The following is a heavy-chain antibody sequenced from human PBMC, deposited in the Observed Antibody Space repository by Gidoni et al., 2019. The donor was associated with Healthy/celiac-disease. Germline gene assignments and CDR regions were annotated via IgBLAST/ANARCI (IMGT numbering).Heavy chain of an antibody. CDR1: GYTFTSYY. CDR3: ASGLGDYFTPY. CDR2: INPSGGST. J-gene: IGHJ4*02. D-gene: IGHD4-17*01. V-gene: IGHV1-46*01. Sequence: QVQMVQTGAEVKKPGASVQVSCKASGYTFTSYYMHWVRQAPGQGLEWMGIINPSGGSTSYAQKFQGRVTMTRDTSTSTVYMELSSLRSEDTAVYYCASGLGDYFTPYWGQGTLVTVSS.